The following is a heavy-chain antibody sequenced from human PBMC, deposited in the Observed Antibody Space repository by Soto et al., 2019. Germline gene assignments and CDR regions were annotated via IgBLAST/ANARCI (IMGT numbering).Heavy chain of an antibody. J-gene: IGHJ4*02. CDR2: ISGSGGST. CDR3: AKDEDAVTTRWGNSFDY. D-gene: IGHD4-17*01. CDR1: GFTFSSYA. V-gene: IGHV3-23*01. Sequence: GGSLRLSCAASGFTFSSYAMSWVRQAPGKGLEWVSAISGSGGSTYYADSVKGRFTISRDNSKNTLYLQMNSLRAEDTAVYYCAKDEDAVTTRWGNSFDYWGQGTLVTVSS.